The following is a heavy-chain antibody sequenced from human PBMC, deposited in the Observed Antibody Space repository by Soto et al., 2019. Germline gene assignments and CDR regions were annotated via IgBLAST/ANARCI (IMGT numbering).Heavy chain of an antibody. CDR1: GGTFSSYA. CDR2: IIPIFGTA. Sequence: SVKVSCKASGGTFSSYAISWVRQAPGQGLEWMGGIIPIFGTANYAQKFQGRVTITADESTSTAYMELSSLRSEDTAVYYCARGPLYRGGDCPGAFDIWGQGTLVTVSS. D-gene: IGHD2-21*02. J-gene: IGHJ3*02. V-gene: IGHV1-69*13. CDR3: ARGPLYRGGDCPGAFDI.